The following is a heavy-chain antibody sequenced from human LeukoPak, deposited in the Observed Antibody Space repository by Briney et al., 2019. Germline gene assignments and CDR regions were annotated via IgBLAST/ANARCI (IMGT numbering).Heavy chain of an antibody. CDR3: ARDWGYSYGDDY. CDR2: INPNSGGT. CDR1: GYTFTGYY. Sequence: ASVKVSCKASGYTFTGYYMHWVRQAPGQGLEWMGRINPNSGGTNYAQKFRGRVTMTRDTSISTAYMELSRLRSDDTAVYYCARDWGYSYGDDYWGQGTLVTVSS. V-gene: IGHV1-2*06. D-gene: IGHD5-18*01. J-gene: IGHJ4*02.